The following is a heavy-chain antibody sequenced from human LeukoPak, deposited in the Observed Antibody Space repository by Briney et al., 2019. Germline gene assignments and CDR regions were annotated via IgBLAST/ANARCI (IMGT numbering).Heavy chain of an antibody. J-gene: IGHJ3*02. CDR2: IYTSGST. Sequence: SETLSLTCTVSGGSISSGSYYWSWIRQPAGKGLEWIGRIYTSGSTNYNPSLKSRVTISVDTSKNQFSLKLSSVAAADTAVYYCARVRGRNAFDIWGQGTMVTVSS. CDR1: GGSISSGSYY. V-gene: IGHV4-61*02. CDR3: ARVRGRNAFDI.